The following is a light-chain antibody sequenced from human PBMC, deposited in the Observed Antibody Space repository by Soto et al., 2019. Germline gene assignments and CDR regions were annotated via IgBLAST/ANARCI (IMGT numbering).Light chain of an antibody. J-gene: IGKJ1*01. V-gene: IGKV3-20*01. CDR2: GAS. CDR1: QSVSSF. CDR3: QQYGSSPRT. Sequence: EIVLTQSPATLSLSPGERATLSCRASQSVSSFLAWHQQKPGQAPRVLMYGASSRATGIPDRFSGSGSGTDFTLTISRLEPEDFAVYYCQQYGSSPRTFGQGTKVEIK.